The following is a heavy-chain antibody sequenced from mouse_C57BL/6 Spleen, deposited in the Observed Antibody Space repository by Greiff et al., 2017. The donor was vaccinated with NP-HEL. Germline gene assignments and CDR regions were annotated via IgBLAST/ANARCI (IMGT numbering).Heavy chain of an antibody. V-gene: IGHV5-9-1*02. Sequence: EVMLVESGEGLVKPGGSLKLSCAASGFTFSSYAMSWVRQTPEKRLEWVAYISSGGDYIYYADTVKGRFTISRDNARNTLYLQMSSLKSEDTAMYYCTRGDYGNYVDYWGQGTTLTVSS. CDR2: ISSGGDYI. CDR1: GFTFSSYA. D-gene: IGHD2-1*01. CDR3: TRGDYGNYVDY. J-gene: IGHJ2*01.